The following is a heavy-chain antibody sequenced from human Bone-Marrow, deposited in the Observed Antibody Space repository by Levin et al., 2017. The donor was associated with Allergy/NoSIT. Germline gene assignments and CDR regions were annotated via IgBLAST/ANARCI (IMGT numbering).Heavy chain of an antibody. J-gene: IGHJ4*02. D-gene: IGHD6-13*01. CDR1: GFSVSRNY. CDR2: IYSGGDT. V-gene: IGHV3-66*01. CDR3: ASNGGGTAAGTP. Sequence: PGESLKISCAASGFSVSRNYMSWVRQAPGKGLEWVSLIYSGGDTQYADSVKGRFTISRDNSRNTLYLQMNSLRGDDTAVYYCASNGGGTAAGTPWGQGTLVTVSS.